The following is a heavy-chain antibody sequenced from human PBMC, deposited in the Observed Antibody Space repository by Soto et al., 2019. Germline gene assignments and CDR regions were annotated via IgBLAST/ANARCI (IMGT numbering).Heavy chain of an antibody. D-gene: IGHD2-2*01. CDR3: TRHWPQLPLNL. V-gene: IGHV5-51*01. CDR2: IYPGDSDT. CDR1: RYSFTNHW. J-gene: IGHJ4*02. Sequence: PGESLKISCKGSRYSFTNHWIAWVRQMPGKGLEWMGIIYPGDSDTRYSPSFQGQVTISADKSITTAYLQWSSLKASDTAMYYCTRHWPQLPLNLWGQGTLVTVSS.